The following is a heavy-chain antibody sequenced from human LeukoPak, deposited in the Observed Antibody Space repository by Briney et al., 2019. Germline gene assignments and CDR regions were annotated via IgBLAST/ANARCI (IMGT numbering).Heavy chain of an antibody. V-gene: IGHV1-69*06. CDR1: GGTFSGNA. D-gene: IGHD1-26*01. J-gene: IGHJ4*02. Sequence: SVKVSCKASGGTFSGNAISWVRQAPGQGLEWMGGIIPIFGTANYAQKFQGRVTITADKSTSTAYMELSSLRSEDTAVYYCAREWKVGAFYYFDYWGQGTLVTVSS. CDR3: AREWKVGAFYYFDY. CDR2: IIPIFGTA.